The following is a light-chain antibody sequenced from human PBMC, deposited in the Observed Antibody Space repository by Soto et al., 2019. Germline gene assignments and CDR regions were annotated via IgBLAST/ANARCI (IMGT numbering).Light chain of an antibody. CDR2: DAS. V-gene: IGKV1-5*01. CDR3: QQYNSYSPWT. Sequence: DIQITQSPSTLSASVGDRVTITCRASQRISSWLAWYQQKPGKAPKLLIYDASSLESGVPSRFSGSGSGTEFTLTISSLQPDDFATYYCQQYNSYSPWTFGQGTKVDIK. J-gene: IGKJ1*01. CDR1: QRISSW.